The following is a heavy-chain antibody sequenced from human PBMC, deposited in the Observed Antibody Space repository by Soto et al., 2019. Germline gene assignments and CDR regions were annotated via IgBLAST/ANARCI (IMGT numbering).Heavy chain of an antibody. D-gene: IGHD2-21*02. Sequence: GASVKVSCKASGYTFTSYGISWVRQAPGQGLEWMGWISAYNGNTNYAQKLQGRVTMTTDTSTSTAYMELRSLRSDDTAVYYCARKTVVYCCGDCYSRSLPYYFDYWGQGTLVTVSS. J-gene: IGHJ4*02. CDR2: ISAYNGNT. CDR1: GYTFTSYG. CDR3: ARKTVVYCCGDCYSRSLPYYFDY. V-gene: IGHV1-18*01.